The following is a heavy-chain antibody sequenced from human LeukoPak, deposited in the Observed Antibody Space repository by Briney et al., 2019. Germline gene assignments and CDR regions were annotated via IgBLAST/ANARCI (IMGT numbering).Heavy chain of an antibody. CDR3: AARRYDYGDYVVDY. V-gene: IGHV4-4*07. CDR2: IYTSGST. Sequence: SETLSLTCTVSGGPISSYYWSWIRQPAGKGLEWIGRIYTSGSTNYNPSLKSRVTMSVGTSKNQFSLKLSSVTAADTAVYYCAARRYDYGDYVVDYWGQGTLVTVSS. CDR1: GGPISSYY. J-gene: IGHJ4*02. D-gene: IGHD4-17*01.